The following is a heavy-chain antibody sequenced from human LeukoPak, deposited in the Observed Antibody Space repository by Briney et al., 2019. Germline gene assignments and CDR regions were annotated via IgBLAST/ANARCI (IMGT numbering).Heavy chain of an antibody. Sequence: GGSLRLSCAASGFTFSSYAMSWVRQAPGKGLEWVSAISGSGGSTYYADSVKGRFTISRDNSKNTLYLQMNSLRAEDTAVYYCAKALWFGESYGMDVWGQGTTVTVSS. CDR2: ISGSGGST. V-gene: IGHV3-23*01. CDR1: GFTFSSYA. CDR3: AKALWFGESYGMDV. J-gene: IGHJ6*02. D-gene: IGHD3-10*01.